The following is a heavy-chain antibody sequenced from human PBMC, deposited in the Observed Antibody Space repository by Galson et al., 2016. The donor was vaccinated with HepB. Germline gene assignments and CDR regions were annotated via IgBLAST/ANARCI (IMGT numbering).Heavy chain of an antibody. CDR2: ISHDGTNT. J-gene: IGHJ4*02. Sequence: SLRLSCAASGFTFSSYSMHWVRQAPGKRLEWVAVISHDGTNTYYTDSLRGRFTISRDKSKNTLSLQMNSLRPNDTAMYYCARDNAGFRFLVWPAVWGQGTLVTVSS. CDR3: ARDNAGFRFLVWPAV. CDR1: GFTFSSYS. D-gene: IGHD3-3*01. V-gene: IGHV3-30-3*01.